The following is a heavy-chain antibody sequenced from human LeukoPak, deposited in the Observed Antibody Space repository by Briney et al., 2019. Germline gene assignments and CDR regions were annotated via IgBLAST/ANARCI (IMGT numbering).Heavy chain of an antibody. D-gene: IGHD1-26*01. Sequence: PGVSLRLSCASSVYTFSSIDMSWVRQAPDKGLEWVSTISGSCGGKYYAESVKGGFTISRDDSKNTLYLQVHSLRADDTAVYYCAKDLGRYRNNFFDYWGQGNLVTVSS. CDR2: ISGSCGGK. V-gene: IGHV3-23*01. CDR1: VYTFSSID. J-gene: IGHJ4*02. CDR3: AKDLGRYRNNFFDY.